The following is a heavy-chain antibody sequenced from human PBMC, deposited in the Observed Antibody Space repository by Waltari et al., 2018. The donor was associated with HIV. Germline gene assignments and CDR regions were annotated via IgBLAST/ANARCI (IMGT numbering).Heavy chain of an antibody. Sequence: EVQLVESGGGLVRPGGSLSLSCVGSGFSFGTYWMSWVRQAPGKGLEWVANIRTDASEKYYVDSVKGRFSISRDNAKNLVFLQMDSLRVEDTAVYFCARELTTGTALNYWGQGTLVTVSS. CDR2: IRTDASEK. V-gene: IGHV3-7*01. CDR3: ARELTTGTALNY. CDR1: GFSFGTYW. D-gene: IGHD2-21*02. J-gene: IGHJ4*02.